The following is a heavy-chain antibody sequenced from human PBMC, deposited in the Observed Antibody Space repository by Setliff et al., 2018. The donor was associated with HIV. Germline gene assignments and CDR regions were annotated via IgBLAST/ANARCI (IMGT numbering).Heavy chain of an antibody. CDR1: GYTFTAYY. D-gene: IGHD6-19*01. J-gene: IGHJ6*03. CDR3: AREFGAGIRQTVAGEFYYMDV. CDR2: INPNNGDT. V-gene: IGHV1-2*06. Sequence: ASVKVSCKASGYTFTAYYLHWVRQAPGQGLEWMGRINPNNGDTNYAQKFQGRVTMTRDTSISTAYMELSRLRSDDTAVYYCAREFGAGIRQTVAGEFYYMDVWGKGTTVTVSS.